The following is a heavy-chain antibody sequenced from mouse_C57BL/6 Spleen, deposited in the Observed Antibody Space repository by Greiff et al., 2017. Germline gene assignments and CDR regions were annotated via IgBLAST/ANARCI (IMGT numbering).Heavy chain of an antibody. CDR2: IDPEDGET. V-gene: IGHV14-2*01. CDR1: GFNIKDYY. Sequence: VQLKESGAELVKPGASVKLSCTASGFNIKDYYMHWVKQRTEQGLEWIGRIDPEDGETKYAPKFQGKATITADTSSNTAYLQLSSLTSEDTAVYYCASYYYGSSYPYAMDYWGQGTSVTVSS. CDR3: ASYYYGSSYPYAMDY. J-gene: IGHJ4*01. D-gene: IGHD1-1*01.